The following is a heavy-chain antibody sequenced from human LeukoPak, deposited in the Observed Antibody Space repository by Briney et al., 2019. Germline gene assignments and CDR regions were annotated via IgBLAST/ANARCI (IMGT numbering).Heavy chain of an antibody. J-gene: IGHJ4*02. CDR1: GFTFSSYS. CDR2: ISSSSSTI. V-gene: IGHV3-48*01. CDR3: ARDYGLSSIDY. D-gene: IGHD3-10*01. Sequence: GGSLRLSCAASGFTFSSYSMNWVRQAPGKGLGWVSYISSSSSTIYYADSVKGRFTISKDNAKNSLYLQMNSLRAEDTAVYYCARDYGLSSIDYWGQGTLVTVSS.